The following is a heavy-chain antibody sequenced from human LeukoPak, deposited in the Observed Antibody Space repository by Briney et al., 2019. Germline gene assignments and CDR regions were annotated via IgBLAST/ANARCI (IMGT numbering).Heavy chain of an antibody. D-gene: IGHD5-24*01. CDR3: AGGGDGYQTRFVY. Sequence: NPSETLSLTCTVSGGSISSYYWNWIRQPPGKGLEWIGYIYYSGSSGSTNYNPSLRSRVTTSADTSKNQFSLKMTSVTAADTAVYYCAGGGDGYQTRFVYWGQGTLLTVSS. CDR1: GGSISSYY. CDR2: IYYSGSSGST. V-gene: IGHV4-59*01. J-gene: IGHJ4*02.